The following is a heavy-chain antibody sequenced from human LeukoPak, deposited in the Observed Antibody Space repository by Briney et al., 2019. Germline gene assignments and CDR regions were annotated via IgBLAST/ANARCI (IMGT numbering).Heavy chain of an antibody. CDR1: GFTFSGYS. D-gene: IGHD2-2*03. V-gene: IGHV3-21*01. CDR2: ISTQNSYI. J-gene: IGHJ4*02. CDR3: ARIGFTGSPVFDL. Sequence: PGRSLRLSCAASGFTFSGYSINWVRQAPGKGLEWVSSISTQNSYIHYGDSVKGRFTVSRDNAKDSLYLQMSSLRVDDTAVYYCARIGFTGSPVFDLWGQGTLVTVSS.